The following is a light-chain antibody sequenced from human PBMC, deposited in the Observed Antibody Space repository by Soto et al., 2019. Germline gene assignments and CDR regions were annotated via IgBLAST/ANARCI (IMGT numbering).Light chain of an antibody. CDR3: QQSESGPRT. CDR2: YAS. CDR1: QAINKY. J-gene: IGKJ4*01. Sequence: DIQMTQSPSSLSASVGDRITITCQASQAINKYLNWYQQKLGKAPNLLIYYASNLQRGVPSRFSGSGSGTHFTFSISSLQPEDIATYYCQQSESGPRTFGVGTKVEIK. V-gene: IGKV1-33*01.